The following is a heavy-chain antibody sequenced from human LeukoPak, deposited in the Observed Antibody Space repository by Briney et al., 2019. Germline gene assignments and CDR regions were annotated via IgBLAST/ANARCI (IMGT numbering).Heavy chain of an antibody. CDR3: AREVPFGSGSPSFDY. J-gene: IGHJ4*02. V-gene: IGHV1-18*01. Sequence: ASVKLSCKAAGYTFTSYGISWVRQAPGQGLEWMAWISGYNGNTNYAHKVKGRFTITRDTSTSTAYMELRSLRSDDTAVYYCAREVPFGSGSPSFDYWGQGTLVTVSS. CDR2: ISGYNGNT. CDR1: GYTFTSYG. D-gene: IGHD3-10*01.